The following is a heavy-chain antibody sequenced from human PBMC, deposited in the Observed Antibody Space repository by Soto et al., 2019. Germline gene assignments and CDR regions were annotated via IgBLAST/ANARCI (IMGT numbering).Heavy chain of an antibody. CDR3: ARAGLLWYGESEDPFDY. CDR2: INPSGGST. CDR1: GYTFTSYY. V-gene: IGHV1-46*03. D-gene: IGHD3-10*01. Sequence: ASXKVSCKASGYTFTSYYMHWVRQAPGQGLEWMGIINPSGGSTSYAQKFQGRVTMTRDTSTSTVYMELSSLRSEDTAVYYCARAGLLWYGESEDPFDYWGQGTLVTVSS. J-gene: IGHJ4*02.